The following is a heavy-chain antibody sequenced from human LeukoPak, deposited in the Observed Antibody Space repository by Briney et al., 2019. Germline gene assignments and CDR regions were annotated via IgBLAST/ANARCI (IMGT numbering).Heavy chain of an antibody. J-gene: IGHJ4*02. V-gene: IGHV1-8*01. CDR3: ARVLGYCTNGVRYVFDY. Sequence: GPWVKVSCKASGYTFTSYDINWVRQATGQGREWMGWMNPNSGNTGYAQKFQGRVSITRNTSISTAYIELSKLRSTDTAVYFCARVLGYCTNGVRYVFDYWGQGTLVTVSS. CDR2: MNPNSGNT. D-gene: IGHD2-8*01. CDR1: GYTFTSYD.